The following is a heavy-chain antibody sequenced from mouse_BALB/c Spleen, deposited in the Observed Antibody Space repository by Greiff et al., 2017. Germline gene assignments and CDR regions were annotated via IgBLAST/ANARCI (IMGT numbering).Heavy chain of an antibody. D-gene: IGHD4-1*01. V-gene: IGHV5-17*02. CDR2: ISSGSSTI. Sequence: EVMLVESGGGLVQPGGSRKLSCAASGFTFSSFGMHWVRQAPEKGLEWVAYISSGSSTIYYADTVKGRFTISRDNPKNTLFLQMTSLRSEDTAMYYCARGWDGFAYWGQGTLVTVSA. CDR1: GFTFSSFG. CDR3: ARGWDGFAY. J-gene: IGHJ3*01.